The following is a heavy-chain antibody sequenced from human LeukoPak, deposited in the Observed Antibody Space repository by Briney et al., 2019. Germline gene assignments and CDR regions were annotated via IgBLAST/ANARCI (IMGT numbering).Heavy chain of an antibody. CDR1: GGSFSGYC. D-gene: IGHD3-3*01. Sequence: SETLSLTCAVYGGSFSGYCWSWIRQPPGKGLEWIGEINHSGSTNYNPSLKSRVTISVDTSKNQFSLKLSSVTAADTAVYYCARQRRDRPITIFGVAYYFDYWGQGTLVTVSS. V-gene: IGHV4-34*01. CDR3: ARQRRDRPITIFGVAYYFDY. J-gene: IGHJ4*02. CDR2: INHSGST.